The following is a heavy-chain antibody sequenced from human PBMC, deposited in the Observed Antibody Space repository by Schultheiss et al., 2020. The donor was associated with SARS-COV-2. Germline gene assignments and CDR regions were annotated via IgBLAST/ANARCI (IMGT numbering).Heavy chain of an antibody. CDR2: IYYSGST. CDR3: ARDDYSHWFDP. Sequence: SETLSLTCTVSGGSISSYYWSWIRQPPGKGLEWIGYIYYSGSTNYNPSLRGRVTISVDTSENQFSLKLSSVTAADTAVYYCARDDYSHWFDPWGQGTLVTVSS. CDR1: GGSISSYY. V-gene: IGHV4-59*12. J-gene: IGHJ5*02. D-gene: IGHD4-11*01.